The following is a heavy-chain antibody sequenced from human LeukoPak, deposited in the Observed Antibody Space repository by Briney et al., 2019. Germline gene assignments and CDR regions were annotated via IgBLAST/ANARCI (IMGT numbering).Heavy chain of an antibody. J-gene: IGHJ5*02. CDR1: GGSFSGYY. V-gene: IGHV4-34*01. CDR3: ARGRRSSGWYRTDWFDP. CDR2: INHSGST. Sequence: SETLSLTCAVYGGSFSGYYWSWIRQPPGKGLEWRGEINHSGSTNYNPSLKSRVTISVDTSKNQFSLKLSSVTAADTAVYYCARGRRSSGWYRTDWFDPWGQGTLVTVSS. D-gene: IGHD6-19*01.